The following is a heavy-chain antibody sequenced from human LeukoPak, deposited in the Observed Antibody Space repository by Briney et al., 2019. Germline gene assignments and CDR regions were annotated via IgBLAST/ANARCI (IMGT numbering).Heavy chain of an antibody. CDR3: ARVLVAMIVEYYFDY. CDR2: ISSSGSTI. Sequence: GGSLRLSCAASGFTFSDCYVSWIRQAPGKGLEWVSYISSSGSTIYYADSVKGRFTISRDNAKNSLYLQMNSLRAEDTAVYYCARVLVAMIVEYYFDYWGQGTLVTVSS. V-gene: IGHV3-11*01. D-gene: IGHD3-22*01. J-gene: IGHJ4*02. CDR1: GFTFSDCY.